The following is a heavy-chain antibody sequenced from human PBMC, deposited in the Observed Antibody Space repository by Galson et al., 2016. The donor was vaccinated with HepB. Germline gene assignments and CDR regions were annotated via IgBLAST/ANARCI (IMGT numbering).Heavy chain of an antibody. V-gene: IGHV3-23*01. J-gene: IGHJ6*02. Sequence: SLRLSCAASGFTFSSYAMNWVRQAPGKGLEWVSGLSGSGGSPYSAASVKGRFTISRDNSKNTLYLQMNSLRAEDTAVYYCAKRAHATGDYCGMDVWGQGTTVTVSS. CDR1: GFTFSSYA. CDR2: LSGSGGSP. D-gene: IGHD2-15*01. CDR3: AKRAHATGDYCGMDV.